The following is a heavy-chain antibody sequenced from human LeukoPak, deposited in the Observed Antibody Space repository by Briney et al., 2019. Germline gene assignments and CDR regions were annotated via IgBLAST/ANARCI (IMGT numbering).Heavy chain of an antibody. CDR1: GGSFSGYY. Sequence: SETLSLTCAVYGGSFSGYYWNWIRQPPGKGLEWIGEINHSGSTNYNPSLRSRVTISVDTSKNQFSLKVTSVTAADTAVYYCARGYCSGGSCYPLKSIYYYYMDVWGEGTTVTFSS. CDR3: ARGYCSGGSCYPLKSIYYYYMDV. CDR2: INHSGST. V-gene: IGHV4-34*01. D-gene: IGHD2-15*01. J-gene: IGHJ6*03.